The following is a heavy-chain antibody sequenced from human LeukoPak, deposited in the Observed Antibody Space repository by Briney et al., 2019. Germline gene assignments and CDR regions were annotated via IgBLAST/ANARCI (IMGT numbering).Heavy chain of an antibody. CDR3: ARDIVGATTETFDY. CDR1: GYTFTNYW. D-gene: IGHD1-26*01. Sequence: ASVKVSCKASGYTFTNYWVHWVRQAPGQGLEWMGVINPSGGNTNYAQKFQGRVTLTRNTSARTVYMELSSLRSEDTAFYYCARDIVGATTETFDYWGQGTLVTVSS. V-gene: IGHV1-46*01. CDR2: INPSGGNT. J-gene: IGHJ4*02.